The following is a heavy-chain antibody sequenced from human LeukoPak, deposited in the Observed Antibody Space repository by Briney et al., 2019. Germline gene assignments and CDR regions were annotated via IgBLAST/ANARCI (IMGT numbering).Heavy chain of an antibody. CDR3: ADSSIAARPFDP. Sequence: SVKVSCKASGGTFSSYAISWVRQAPGQGLEWMGGIIPTFGTANYAQKFQGRVTITADESTSTAYMELSSLRSEDTAVYYCADSSIAARPFDPWGQGTLVTVSS. CDR1: GGTFSSYA. V-gene: IGHV1-69*13. CDR2: IIPTFGTA. D-gene: IGHD6-6*01. J-gene: IGHJ5*02.